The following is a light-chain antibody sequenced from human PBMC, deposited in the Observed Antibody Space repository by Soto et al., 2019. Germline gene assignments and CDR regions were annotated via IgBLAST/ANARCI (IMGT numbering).Light chain of an antibody. CDR3: EQYNDYPYT. CDR2: KAS. V-gene: IGKV1-5*03. J-gene: IGKJ5*01. Sequence: DIKLNQSPSTLYASVGDRVTITCRASQTINNWLAWYQQKPGEAATLLLFKASRLEAGVISEFSGSGSGTEFPPTTTSLQPDDFATYYCEQYNDYPYTFGQGTRLEIK. CDR1: QTINNW.